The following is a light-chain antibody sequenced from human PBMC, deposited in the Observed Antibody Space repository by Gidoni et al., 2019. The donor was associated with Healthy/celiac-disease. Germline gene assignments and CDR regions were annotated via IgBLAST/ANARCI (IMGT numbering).Light chain of an antibody. Sequence: AIQMTQSPSSLSASVGDRVTITCRASQGIRNVLGWYQQKPGKAPKLLIYAASSLQSGVQSRFSGSGSGTDFTLTISSLQPEDFATYYCLQDYNYPLTFGGXTKVEIK. J-gene: IGKJ4*01. V-gene: IGKV1-6*01. CDR1: QGIRNV. CDR2: AAS. CDR3: LQDYNYPLT.